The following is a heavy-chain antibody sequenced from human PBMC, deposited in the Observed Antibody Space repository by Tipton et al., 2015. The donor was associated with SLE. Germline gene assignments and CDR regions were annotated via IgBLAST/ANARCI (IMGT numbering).Heavy chain of an antibody. Sequence: TLSLTCTVSGGSISSGGYYWSWIRQHPGKGLEWIGYIYYSGSTYYNPSLKSRVTISVDTSKNQFSLKLSSVTAADTAVYYCARGAHSTYPDYWGQGTLVTVSS. J-gene: IGHJ4*02. CDR1: GGSISSGGYY. D-gene: IGHD4-11*01. V-gene: IGHV4-31*03. CDR3: ARGAHSTYPDY. CDR2: IYYSGST.